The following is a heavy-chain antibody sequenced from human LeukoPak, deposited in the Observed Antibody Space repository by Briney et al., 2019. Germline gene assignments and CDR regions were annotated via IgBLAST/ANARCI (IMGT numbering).Heavy chain of an antibody. Sequence: ASVKVSCKASGYTFTSYGISWVRQAPGQGLEWMGWISAYNGNTNYAQKLQGRVTMTTDTSTSTAYMELRSLRSDDTAVYYCASRTEPYSSSWYDYWGQGTLVTVSS. CDR2: ISAYNGNT. J-gene: IGHJ4*02. CDR3: ASRTEPYSSSWYDY. V-gene: IGHV1-18*01. D-gene: IGHD6-13*01. CDR1: GYTFTSYG.